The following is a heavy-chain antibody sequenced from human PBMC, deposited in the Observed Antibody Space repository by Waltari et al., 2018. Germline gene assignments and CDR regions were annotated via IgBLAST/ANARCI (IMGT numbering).Heavy chain of an antibody. D-gene: IGHD5-12*01. J-gene: IGHJ6*02. CDR1: GGSFSGYY. V-gene: IGHV4-34*01. CDR2: INHSGST. CDR3: ARRRGYYYYYYGMDV. Sequence: QVQLQQWGAGLLKPSETLSLTCAVYGGSFSGYYWSWIRQPPGKGLEWIGEINHSGSTNYNPSLKSRVTISVDTSKNQFSLKLSSVTAADTAVYYCARRRGYYYYYYGMDVWGQGTTVTVSS.